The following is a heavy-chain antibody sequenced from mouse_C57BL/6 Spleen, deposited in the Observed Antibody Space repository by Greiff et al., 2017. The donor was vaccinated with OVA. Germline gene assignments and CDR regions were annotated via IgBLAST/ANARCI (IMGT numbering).Heavy chain of an antibody. CDR2: IYPGGGYT. CDR3: ARSNYYGSSYGYFDV. D-gene: IGHD1-1*01. J-gene: IGHJ1*03. V-gene: IGHV1-63*01. Sequence: QVQLQQSGAELVRPGTSVKMSCKASGYTFTNYWIGWAKQRPGHGLEWIGDIYPGGGYTNYNEKFKGKATLTADKSSSTAYMQFSSLTSEDSAIYYCARSNYYGSSYGYFDVWGTGTTVTVSS. CDR1: GYTFTNYW.